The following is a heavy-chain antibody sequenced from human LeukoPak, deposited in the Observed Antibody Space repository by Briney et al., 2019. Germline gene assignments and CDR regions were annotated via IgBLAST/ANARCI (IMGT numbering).Heavy chain of an antibody. D-gene: IGHD5-24*01. CDR2: IIPIFGTA. V-gene: IGHV1-69*05. CDR3: ARVRDELQLPYYFDY. Sequence: SVKVSCKASGGTFSSYAISWVRQAPGQGLEWMGGIIPIFGTANYAQKFQGRVTTTTDESTSTAYMELSSLRSEDTAVYYCARVRDELQLPYYFDYWGQGTPVTVSS. J-gene: IGHJ4*02. CDR1: GGTFSSYA.